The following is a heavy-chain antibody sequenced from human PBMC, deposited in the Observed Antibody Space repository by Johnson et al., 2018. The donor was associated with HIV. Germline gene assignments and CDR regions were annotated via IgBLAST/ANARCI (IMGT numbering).Heavy chain of an antibody. J-gene: IGHJ3*01. V-gene: IGHV3-30-3*01. CDR2: ISYDGSNK. CDR3: ARAYTYGAFDL. Sequence: QVQLVESGGGVVQPGRSLTLSCAASGFTFSSYAMHWVRQAPGTGLEWVAVISYDGSNKYYADSVKGRFTISRDNSKNTLYRQMNSLRAEDTAVYYCARAYTYGAFDLWGLGTMVTVSS. CDR1: GFTFSSYA. D-gene: IGHD3-16*01.